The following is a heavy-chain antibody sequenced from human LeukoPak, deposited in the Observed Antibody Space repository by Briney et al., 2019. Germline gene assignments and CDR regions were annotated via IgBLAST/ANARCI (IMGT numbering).Heavy chain of an antibody. CDR1: GFTFGDYA. D-gene: IGHD4-11*01. V-gene: IGHV3-49*04. CDR3: IREPVIPRLYYYYMDV. Sequence: GGSLRLSCAASGFTFGDYAMSWVRQAPGKGLEWVGFIRSKTYGGTTEYAASVKGRFTISRDDSKSIAYLQMNSLKTEDTAVYYCIREPVIPRLYYYYMDVWGKGTTVTVSS. J-gene: IGHJ6*03. CDR2: IRSKTYGGTT.